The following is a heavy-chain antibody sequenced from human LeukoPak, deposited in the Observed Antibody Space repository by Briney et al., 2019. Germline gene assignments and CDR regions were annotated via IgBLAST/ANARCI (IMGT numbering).Heavy chain of an antibody. J-gene: IGHJ5*02. CDR3: ARHRLLWFGELFYGWFDP. V-gene: IGHV4-4*07. D-gene: IGHD3-10*01. Sequence: SETLSLTCSVSGDSITYFYWSWIRQAAGKGLEWIGRISSSGSTDYNASLKSRVTMSVDTSKNQLSLKVISVTAADTAVYYCARHRLLWFGELFYGWFDPWGQGTLVTVSS. CDR2: ISSSGST. CDR1: GDSITYFY.